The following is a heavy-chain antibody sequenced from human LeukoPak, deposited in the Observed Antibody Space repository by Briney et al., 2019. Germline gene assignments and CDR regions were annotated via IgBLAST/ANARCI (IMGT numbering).Heavy chain of an antibody. CDR3: ARDLLNDEGSSYFFDQ. D-gene: IGHD2-2*01. V-gene: IGHV3-48*01. Sequence: PAGGSLRLSCAASGFTFSRYSMNWVRQAPGKGLEWGSYISQSSDRIYHADSVKGRFTISRDKAKTSLYLQMDSLRVEDTAVYYCARDLLNDEGSSYFFDQWGQGTLVTVAS. CDR2: ISQSSDRI. J-gene: IGHJ4*02. CDR1: GFTFSRYS.